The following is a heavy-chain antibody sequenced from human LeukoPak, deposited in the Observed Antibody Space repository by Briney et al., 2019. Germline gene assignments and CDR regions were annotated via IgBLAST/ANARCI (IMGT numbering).Heavy chain of an antibody. CDR3: SRHVVTLVRGVNNRKEDWFDP. J-gene: IGHJ5*02. D-gene: IGHD3-10*01. CDR1: GFTFNCYD. Sequence: GGSLRLSCAASGFTFNCYDMNWVRQAPGQGLEWLGWINTDSGGTNYAQKFPGRVTMTRDKANSTAYLELSGLRSDDTAVYYCSRHVVTLVRGVNNRKEDWFDPWGQGTLVSVSS. V-gene: IGHV1-2*02. CDR2: INTDSGGT.